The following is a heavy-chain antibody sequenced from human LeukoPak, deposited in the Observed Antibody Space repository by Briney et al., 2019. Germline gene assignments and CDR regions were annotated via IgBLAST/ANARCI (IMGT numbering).Heavy chain of an antibody. J-gene: IGHJ6*03. V-gene: IGHV4-39*07. CDR3: ARVGGEGDYVWGIRYYYYYYYMDV. D-gene: IGHD3-16*01. CDR1: GGSISSSSYY. Sequence: TSETLSLTCTVSGGSISSSSYYWGWIRQPPGKGLEWIGSIYYSGSTYYNPSLKRRVTISVGTSKNQFSLQLSSVTAADTAVYYWARVGGEGDYVWGIRYYYYYYYMDVWGKGTTVTVSS. CDR2: IYYSGST.